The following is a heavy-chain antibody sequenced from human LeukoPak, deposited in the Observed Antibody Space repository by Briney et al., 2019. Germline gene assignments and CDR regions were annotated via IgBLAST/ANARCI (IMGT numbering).Heavy chain of an antibody. CDR1: GVTFSSYA. CDR2: MSGSGGDT. V-gene: IGHV3-23*01. Sequence: GGSLRLSCAASGVTFSSYAMSWVRQAPGTGLKWVSSMSGSGGDTYYADSVKGRLTISRDNSKNALYLQMNSLRADDTAVYYCAKVGGSTCSSTSCFLGRMGFDYWGQGTLVTVSS. CDR3: AKVGGSTCSSTSCFLGRMGFDY. D-gene: IGHD2-2*01. J-gene: IGHJ4*02.